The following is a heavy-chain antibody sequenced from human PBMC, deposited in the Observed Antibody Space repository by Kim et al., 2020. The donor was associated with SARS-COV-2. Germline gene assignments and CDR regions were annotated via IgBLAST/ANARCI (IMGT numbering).Heavy chain of an antibody. Sequence: GGSLRLSCAASGFTFSTYAMSWVRQAPGKGLEWVSALSGGGSTTYHADSVKGRFTISRDNFKDTLYLQMNSLRVDDTAVYFCAKFGSPWHDNSGWPWYFDIWGRGTLVIVSS. V-gene: IGHV3-23*01. CDR1: GFTFSTYA. D-gene: IGHD6-19*01. CDR3: AKFGSPWHDNSGWPWYFDI. J-gene: IGHJ2*01. CDR2: LSGGGSTT.